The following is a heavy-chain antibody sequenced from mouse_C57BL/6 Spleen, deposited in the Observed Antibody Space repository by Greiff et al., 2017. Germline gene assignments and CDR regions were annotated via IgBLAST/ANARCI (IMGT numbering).Heavy chain of an antibody. V-gene: IGHV14-1*01. D-gene: IGHD1-1*01. CDR1: GFNIKDYY. Sequence: VQLQQSGAELVRPGASVKLSCTASGFNIKDYYMHWVKQRPEQGLGWIGRIDPEDGDTEYAPKFQGKATMTADTSSNTAYLQLSSLTSEDTAVYYCTTGGVTTVVGDYWGQGTTLTVSS. J-gene: IGHJ2*01. CDR3: TTGGVTTVVGDY. CDR2: IDPEDGDT.